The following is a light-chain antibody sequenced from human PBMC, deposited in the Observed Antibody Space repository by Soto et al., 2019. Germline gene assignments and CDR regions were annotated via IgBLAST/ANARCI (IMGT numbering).Light chain of an antibody. CDR3: QPRYNWPLT. CDR1: QTLSTY. CDR2: DAS. J-gene: IGKJ1*01. V-gene: IGKV3-11*01. Sequence: EIVLTQSPATLSLSPGDRATLSCRASQTLSTYVAWYQQKPGQAPRLLIYDASNRATRIPARFSGSGSGADFTINIRSLEPEDYAVYYCQPRYNWPLTFGQGTKVEI.